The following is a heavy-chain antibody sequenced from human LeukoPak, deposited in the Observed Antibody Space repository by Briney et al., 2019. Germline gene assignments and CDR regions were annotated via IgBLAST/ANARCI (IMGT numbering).Heavy chain of an antibody. V-gene: IGHV4-59*01. J-gene: IGHJ4*02. CDR3: ARERESYFDY. D-gene: IGHD1-26*01. CDR1: GSSISSYY. CDR2: IYYSGST. Sequence: SETLSLTCTVSGSSISSYYWSWIRQPPGKGLEWIGYIYYSGSTNYNPSLKSRVTISVDTSKNQFSLKLSSVTAADTAVYYCARERESYFDYWGQGTLVTVSS.